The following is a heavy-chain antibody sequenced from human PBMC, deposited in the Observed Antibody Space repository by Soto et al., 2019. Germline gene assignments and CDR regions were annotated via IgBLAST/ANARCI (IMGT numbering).Heavy chain of an antibody. J-gene: IGHJ4*02. D-gene: IGHD5-12*01. CDR2: IYYSGST. V-gene: IGHV4-39*01. CDR1: GGSISSSSYY. CDR3: ARHMGSGYADY. Sequence: QLQLQESGPGLAKPSETLSLTCTVSGGSISSSSYYWGWIRQPPGKGLEWIGSIYYSGSTYYNPSLKSRVTISVDTSKNQFSLKLSSVTAADTAVYYCARHMGSGYADYWGQGTLVTVSS.